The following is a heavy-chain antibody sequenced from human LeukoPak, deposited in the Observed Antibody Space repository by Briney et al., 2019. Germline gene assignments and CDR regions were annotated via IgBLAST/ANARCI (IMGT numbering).Heavy chain of an antibody. D-gene: IGHD6-13*01. CDR1: GFTFSSYA. CDR2: ISYDGSNK. V-gene: IGHV3-30*04. CDR3: ASPRSRGYATIAAAGHFDY. Sequence: PGGSLRLSCAASGFTFSSYAMHWVRQAPGKGLEWVAVISYDGSNKYYADSVKGRFTISRDNSKNTLYLQMNSLRAEDTAVYYCASPRSRGYATIAAAGHFDYWGEGTLVTVSS. J-gene: IGHJ4*02.